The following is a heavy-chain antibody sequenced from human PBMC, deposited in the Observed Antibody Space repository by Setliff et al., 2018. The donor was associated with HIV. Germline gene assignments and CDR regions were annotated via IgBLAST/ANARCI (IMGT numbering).Heavy chain of an antibody. CDR3: VREAYSNTWNYYYYYIDV. V-gene: IGHV3-74*01. CDR1: GFIFSSKW. J-gene: IGHJ6*03. Sequence: GGSLRLSCAASGFIFSSKWMHWVRQVPGKGLVWVSRLNADGSHRTYADSVRGRFTISRDNYKNTLYLQMNSLRPEDTAVYYCVREAYSNTWNYYYYYIDVWGKGTTVTVSS. D-gene: IGHD6-13*01. CDR2: LNADGSHR.